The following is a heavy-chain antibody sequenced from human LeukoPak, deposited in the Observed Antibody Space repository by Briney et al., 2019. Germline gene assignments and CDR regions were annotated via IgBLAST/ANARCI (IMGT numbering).Heavy chain of an antibody. CDR2: ISGSGGST. V-gene: IGHV3-23*01. CDR1: GFTFSSYA. Sequence: GGSLRLSCAASGFTFSSYAMSWVRQAQGKGLEWVSAISGSGGSTYYADSVKGRFTISRDNSKNTLYLQMNSLRAGDTAVYYCAKTGGSYSPFYYYGMDVWGQGTTVTVSS. J-gene: IGHJ6*02. D-gene: IGHD1-26*01. CDR3: AKTGGSYSPFYYYGMDV.